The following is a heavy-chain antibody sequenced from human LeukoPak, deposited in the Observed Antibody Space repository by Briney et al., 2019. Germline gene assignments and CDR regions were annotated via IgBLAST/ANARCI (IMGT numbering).Heavy chain of an antibody. Sequence: GGSLRLSCAASGFTFSSYWMSWVRQAPGKGLEWVANIKQDGSEKYYVDSVKGRFTISRDNAKNSLYLQMNSLRAEDTAVYYCARGKRITMVRGVDFDYWGQGTLVTVSS. CDR3: ARGKRITMVRGVDFDY. V-gene: IGHV3-7*01. CDR1: GFTFSSYW. J-gene: IGHJ4*02. CDR2: IKQDGSEK. D-gene: IGHD3-10*01.